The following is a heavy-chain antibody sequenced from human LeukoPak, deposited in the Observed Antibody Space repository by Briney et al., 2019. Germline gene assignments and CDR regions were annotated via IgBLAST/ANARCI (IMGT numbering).Heavy chain of an antibody. CDR1: GSSLSGLS. V-gene: IGHV1-24*01. Sequence: GASVKVSCTVSGSSLSGLSMHWVRHSPPKGLEWLGGFHPEDDEIIYAQNFQGRVTMTEDTSTDTAYMEVRSLRSEDTAVYFCVTGDHSPYYFQYWGQGTPVTVSS. CDR2: FHPEDDEI. CDR3: VTGDHSPYYFQY. J-gene: IGHJ4*02. D-gene: IGHD1-26*01.